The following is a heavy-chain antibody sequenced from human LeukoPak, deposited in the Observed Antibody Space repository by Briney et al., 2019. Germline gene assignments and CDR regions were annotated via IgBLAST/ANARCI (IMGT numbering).Heavy chain of an antibody. Sequence: RASVKVSCKASGGTFSSYAISWVRQAPGQGLEWMGEIIPIFGTANYAQKFQGRVTITADESTSTAYMELSSLRSEDTAVYYCARDDYGATYYFDYWGQGTLVTVSS. CDR3: ARDDYGATYYFDY. CDR1: GGTFSSYA. V-gene: IGHV1-69*13. CDR2: IIPIFGTA. D-gene: IGHD4-17*01. J-gene: IGHJ4*02.